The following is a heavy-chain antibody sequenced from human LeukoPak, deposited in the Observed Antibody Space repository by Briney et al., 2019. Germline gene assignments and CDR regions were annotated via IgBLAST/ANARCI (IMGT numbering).Heavy chain of an antibody. V-gene: IGHV4-38-2*02. Sequence: KASETLSLTCTVSGYSISSGYYWGWIRQPPGKGLEWIGSIYHSGSTYYNPSLKSRVTISVDTSKNQFSLKLSSVTAADTAVYYCARSAFGDYSFDYWGQGTLVTVSS. CDR1: GYSISSGYY. D-gene: IGHD3-16*01. CDR3: ARSAFGDYSFDY. J-gene: IGHJ4*02. CDR2: IYHSGST.